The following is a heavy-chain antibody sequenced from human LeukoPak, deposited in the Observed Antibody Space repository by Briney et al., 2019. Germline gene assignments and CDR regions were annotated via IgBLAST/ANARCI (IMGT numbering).Heavy chain of an antibody. CDR3: ASVYSSGWYWDY. V-gene: IGHV1-2*02. D-gene: IGHD6-19*01. CDR1: GYTFTDYY. CDR2: INPNSGGT. J-gene: IGHJ4*02. Sequence: ASEKVSCKASGYTFTDYYMHWVRQAPGQGLEWMGWINPNSGGTKYAQKFQGRVTMTRDTSISTAYMELSSLTSADTAVYYCASVYSSGWYWDYWGQGTLVAVSS.